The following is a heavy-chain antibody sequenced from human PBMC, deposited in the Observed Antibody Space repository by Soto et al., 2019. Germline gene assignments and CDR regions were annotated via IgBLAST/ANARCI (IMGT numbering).Heavy chain of an antibody. V-gene: IGHV3-33*01. Sequence: GGSLRLSFAASGFPFISYGMHWVRQAPGKGLEWVAVIWYDGSNKYYADSVKGRFTISRDNSKNTLYLQMNSLRAEDTAVYYCARHLVGGDYAFDIWGQGTMVTVSS. D-gene: IGHD1-26*01. J-gene: IGHJ3*02. CDR3: ARHLVGGDYAFDI. CDR1: GFPFISYG. CDR2: IWYDGSNK.